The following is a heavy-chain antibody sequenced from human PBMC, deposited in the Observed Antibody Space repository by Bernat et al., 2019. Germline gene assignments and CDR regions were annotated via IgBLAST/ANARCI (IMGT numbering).Heavy chain of an antibody. D-gene: IGHD3-3*01. CDR1: GFTFSSYW. CDR2: FNSDGTTT. J-gene: IGHJ4*02. V-gene: IGHV3-74*01. Sequence: EVQLVESGGGLVQPGGSLRFSCAASGFTFSSYWMHWVRQAPGKGLVWVSRFNSDGTTTTYADSVKGRFTISRDNAKNTVYLQMNSLRAEDTAVYYCARARYYDLVDYWGRGTLVTVSS. CDR3: ARARYYDLVDY.